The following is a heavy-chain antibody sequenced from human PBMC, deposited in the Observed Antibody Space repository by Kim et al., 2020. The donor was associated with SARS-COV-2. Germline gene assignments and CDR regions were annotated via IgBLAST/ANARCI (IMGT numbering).Heavy chain of an antibody. V-gene: IGHV4-39*01. CDR2: MYYSGRT. CDR1: GGSIRNGRYY. D-gene: IGHD3-10*01. CDR3: ARQSSSWFGDASDC. Sequence: SETLSLTCTVSGGSIRNGRYYWGWVRQPPGKGLEWIATMYYSGRTYYNPSLESRVTISVDTSKNGVSLKLTSVTAADTAVYYCARQSSSWFGDASDCWG. J-gene: IGHJ4*01.